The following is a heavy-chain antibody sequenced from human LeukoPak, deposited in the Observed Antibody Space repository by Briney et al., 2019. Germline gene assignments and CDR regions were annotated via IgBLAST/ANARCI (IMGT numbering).Heavy chain of an antibody. CDR1: GYTFTGYY. V-gene: IGHV1-69*05. J-gene: IGHJ4*02. Sequence: SVKVSCKASGYTFTGYYMHWVRQAPGQGLEWMGRIIPIFGTANYAQKFQGRVTITTDESTSTAYMELSSLRSEDTAVYYCARGRFCSGGSCYSAFLDYWGQGTLVTVSS. CDR2: IIPIFGTA. D-gene: IGHD2-15*01. CDR3: ARGRFCSGGSCYSAFLDY.